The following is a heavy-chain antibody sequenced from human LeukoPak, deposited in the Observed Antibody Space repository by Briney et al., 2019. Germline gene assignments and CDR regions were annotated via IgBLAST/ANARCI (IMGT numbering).Heavy chain of an antibody. Sequence: GSLRLSCAASGFTVSSNYMSWIRQPAGKGLEWIGRIYTSGSTNYNPSLKSRVTMSVDTSKNQFSLKLSSVTAADTAVYYCARDRSSGWYFDYWGQGTLVTVSS. D-gene: IGHD6-19*01. J-gene: IGHJ4*02. CDR3: ARDRSSGWYFDY. CDR1: GFTVSSNY. V-gene: IGHV4-4*07. CDR2: IYTSGST.